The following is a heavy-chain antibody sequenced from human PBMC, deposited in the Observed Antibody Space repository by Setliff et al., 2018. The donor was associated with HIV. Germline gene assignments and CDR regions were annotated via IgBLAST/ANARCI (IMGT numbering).Heavy chain of an antibody. CDR3: VVPAATGAPDALDI. CDR2: MNPNSSNT. D-gene: IGHD2-2*01. Sequence: ASVKVSCKASGFTFINYDINWVRQAPGQGLEWMGWMNPNSSNTGYAQKFQGRVAMTRNTSLSTAYMDLLGLRSEDTAVYYCVVPAATGAPDALDIWGQGTMVTVSS. J-gene: IGHJ3*02. CDR1: GFTFINYD. V-gene: IGHV1-8*02.